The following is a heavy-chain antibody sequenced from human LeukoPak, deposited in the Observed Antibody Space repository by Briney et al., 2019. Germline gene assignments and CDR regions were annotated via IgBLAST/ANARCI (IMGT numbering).Heavy chain of an antibody. Sequence: ASVKVSRKASGYTFTGYYMHWVRQAPGQGLEWMGWINPNSGGTNYAQKFQGRVTMTRDTSTSTAYMELRSLRSDDTAVYYCARDSSLLWFGELLYVGAFDIWGQGTMVTVSS. CDR2: INPNSGGT. J-gene: IGHJ3*02. CDR3: ARDSSLLWFGELLYVGAFDI. V-gene: IGHV1-2*02. D-gene: IGHD3-10*01. CDR1: GYTFTGYY.